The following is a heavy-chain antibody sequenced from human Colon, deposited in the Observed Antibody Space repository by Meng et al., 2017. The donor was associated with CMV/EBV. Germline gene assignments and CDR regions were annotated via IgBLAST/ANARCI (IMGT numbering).Heavy chain of an antibody. CDR2: IRSDGSAT. D-gene: IGHD6-19*01. CDR3: VRSSGWSLFDY. V-gene: IGHV1-2*02. Sequence: QGHVMQSGAGVKEPGASVKVSCKTSGYTFSDYYMHWVRQAPGQGLEWMGWIRSDGSATNYAQKFRGRVTMTRDASVSTAYMELSGLTSDDTAVYFCVRSSGWSLFDYWGPGALVAVSS. CDR1: GYTFSDYY. J-gene: IGHJ4*02.